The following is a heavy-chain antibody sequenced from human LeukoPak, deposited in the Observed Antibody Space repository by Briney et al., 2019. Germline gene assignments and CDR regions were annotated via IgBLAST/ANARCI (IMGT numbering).Heavy chain of an antibody. J-gene: IGHJ4*02. D-gene: IGHD2-21*01. Sequence: SETLSLTCTVSGGSLSGSYWSWIRQPPGKGLEWLGYIYYTGSTKYNPSLESRVTISLDKSKNHFSLTLILVTAADTAVYYCARGAWGWRLFDFWGQGMLVTVSS. CDR2: IYYTGST. V-gene: IGHV4-59*12. CDR3: ARGAWGWRLFDF. CDR1: GGSLSGSY.